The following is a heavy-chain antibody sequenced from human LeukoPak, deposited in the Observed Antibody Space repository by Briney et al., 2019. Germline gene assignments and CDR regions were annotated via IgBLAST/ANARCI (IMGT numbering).Heavy chain of an antibody. CDR1: GVSISSSSYY. J-gene: IGHJ4*02. V-gene: IGHV4-39*01. CDR2: IYYSGST. CDR3: ARASYYDSSGYCC. Sequence: SETLSLTCTVSGVSISSSSYYWGWIRQPPGKGLECLGSIYYSGSTYCNPSLKSRVTISVYTSKNQFSLKLSSVTAAHPAVYYCARASYYDSSGYCCWGQGTLVTVSS. D-gene: IGHD3-22*01.